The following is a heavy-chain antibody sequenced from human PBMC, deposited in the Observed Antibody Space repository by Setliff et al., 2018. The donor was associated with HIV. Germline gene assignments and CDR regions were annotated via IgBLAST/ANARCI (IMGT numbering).Heavy chain of an antibody. J-gene: IGHJ3*02. CDR2: ISYNGKT. Sequence: SETLSLTCTVSGGSISRLYWTWIRQPPGKGLEWIGYISYNGKTDYNSSLKKRVTLSVDTSNNQFSLMMTSVTAADTAVYYCARAGDYYDTRNYLTRGPTAFDIWGQGTMVTVSS. CDR1: GGSISRLY. V-gene: IGHV4-59*11. CDR3: ARAGDYYDTRNYLTRGPTAFDI. D-gene: IGHD3-22*01.